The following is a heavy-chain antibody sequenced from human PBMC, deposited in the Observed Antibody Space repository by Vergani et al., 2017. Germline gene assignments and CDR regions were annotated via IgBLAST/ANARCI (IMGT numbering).Heavy chain of an antibody. CDR2: IIPILGIA. V-gene: IGHV1-69*04. CDR1: GGTFSSYA. D-gene: IGHD1-26*01. CDR3: ARAGLDGFSGSYRRDGNWFDP. J-gene: IGHJ5*02. Sequence: QVQLVQSGAEVKKPGSSVKVSCKASGGTFSSYAISWVRQAPGQGHEWVGRIIPILGIANYAQKFQGRVTITADKSTSTAYMELNSLRAEDTAVYYCARAGLDGFSGSYRRDGNWFDPWGQGTLVTVSS.